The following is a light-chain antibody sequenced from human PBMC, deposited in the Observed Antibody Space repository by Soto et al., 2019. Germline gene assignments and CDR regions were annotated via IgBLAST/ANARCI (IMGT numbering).Light chain of an antibody. J-gene: IGLJ3*02. CDR2: GDN. CDR3: YSYAVSSTWV. CDR1: SSDVGTYNL. Sequence: QSVLTQPASVSGSPGQSITISCTGTSSDVGTYNLVSWCQQHPGKAPKLMIYGDNKRPSGVSNRFSGSKSGNTASLTISGLQAEDEADYYCYSYAVSSTWVFGGGTKLPVL. V-gene: IGLV2-23*01.